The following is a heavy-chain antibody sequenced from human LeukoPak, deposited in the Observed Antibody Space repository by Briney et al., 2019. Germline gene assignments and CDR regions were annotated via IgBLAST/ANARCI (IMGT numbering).Heavy chain of an antibody. V-gene: IGHV3-20*04. CDR3: ARAYTSSRHYYYYYMDV. CDR1: GFTFDDYG. J-gene: IGHJ6*03. CDR2: ITWDSGTT. D-gene: IGHD6-13*01. Sequence: GGSLRLSCAASGFTFDDYGMSWVRQAPGKGLEWVSGITWDSGTTGYADSVKGLFTISRDNAKNSLYLQMNSLRAEDTALYYCARAYTSSRHYYYYYMDVWGKGTTVTVSS.